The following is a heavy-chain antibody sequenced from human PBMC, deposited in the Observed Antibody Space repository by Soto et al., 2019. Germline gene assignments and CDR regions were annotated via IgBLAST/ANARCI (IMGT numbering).Heavy chain of an antibody. CDR2: IYHTANT. CDR1: GYSIITGYY. V-gene: IGHV4-38-2*01. D-gene: IGHD3-16*01. J-gene: IGHJ3*02. CDR3: ARVMPSRAFDI. Sequence: SETLSLTCAVSGYSIITGYYWVLVRQPPGKGLEWIGMIYHTANTYYNVSLKSRVTISVDTSKNQFSLRLTSVTAADPAVYYCARVMPSRAFDIWGQGTMVTVSS.